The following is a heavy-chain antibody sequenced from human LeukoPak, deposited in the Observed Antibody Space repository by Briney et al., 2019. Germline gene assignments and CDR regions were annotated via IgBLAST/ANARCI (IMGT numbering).Heavy chain of an antibody. Sequence: GGSLRLSCAASGFSFRTYTMNWVRQAPGKGLEWVSYISSSSSTIYYADSVKGRFTISRDNAKNSLYLQMNSLRTEDTAMYYCARVRGQIWPTNAFDIWGQGTMVTVSS. CDR1: GFSFRTYT. V-gene: IGHV3-48*01. D-gene: IGHD5-18*01. CDR3: ARVRGQIWPTNAFDI. J-gene: IGHJ3*02. CDR2: ISSSSSTI.